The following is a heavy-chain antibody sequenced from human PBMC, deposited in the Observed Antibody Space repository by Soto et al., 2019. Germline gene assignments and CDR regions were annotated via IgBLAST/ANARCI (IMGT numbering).Heavy chain of an antibody. CDR2: IYSGGST. Sequence: GGSLRLSCAASGFTVSSNYMSWVRQAPGKGLEWVSVIYSGGSTYYADSVKGRFTISRDKSKNTLYLQMNSLRAEDTAVYYCARAPGYTSSWPNAFDIWGQGTMVTVS. D-gene: IGHD6-13*01. J-gene: IGHJ3*02. V-gene: IGHV3-66*01. CDR3: ARAPGYTSSWPNAFDI. CDR1: GFTVSSNY.